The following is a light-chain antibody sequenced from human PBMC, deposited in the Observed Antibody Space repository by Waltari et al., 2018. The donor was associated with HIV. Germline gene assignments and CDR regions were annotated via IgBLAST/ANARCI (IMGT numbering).Light chain of an antibody. V-gene: IGKV2-28*01. CDR1: QSLLHSNGYNY. CDR3: MQVLQAPLT. J-gene: IGKJ4*02. CDR2: LGS. Sequence: DIVLTQSPLSLPVTPGESASISCKSSQSLLHSNGYNYLDWYLQKPGQSPQLLIYLGSDRASGVPDRVSGSGSGTYFTLKISRVEPEDVGVFYCMQVLQAPLTFGGGTQLEI.